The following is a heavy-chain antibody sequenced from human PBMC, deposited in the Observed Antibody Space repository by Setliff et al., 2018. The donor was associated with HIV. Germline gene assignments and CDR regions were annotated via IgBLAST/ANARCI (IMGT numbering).Heavy chain of an antibody. CDR3: ARRRSVALSPFDY. CDR1: GGSMSGYY. V-gene: IGHV4-59*08. CDR2: VYFSGTA. J-gene: IGHJ4*02. Sequence: ASETLSLTCSVSGGSMSGYYWSWIRQPPGNGLGYIGDVYFSGTANYNSSLKSRVTISIDTSRSHFSLRLTSVTAADTAVYYCARRRSVALSPFDYWGQGALVTVSS.